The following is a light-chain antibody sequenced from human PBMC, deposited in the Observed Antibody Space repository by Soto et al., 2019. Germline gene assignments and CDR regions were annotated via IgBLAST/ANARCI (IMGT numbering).Light chain of an antibody. J-gene: IGKJ2*01. V-gene: IGKV1-39*01. CDR2: AAS. Sequence: DIQMTQSPSSLSASVGDRVTITCRASQTISTYLNWYQQRPGGAPKLLIFAASSLQSGVPSRFSGTGSGPDFTLTISRLQPEDFATYFCQQSYSTPYTFGQGTKLEIK. CDR3: QQSYSTPYT. CDR1: QTISTY.